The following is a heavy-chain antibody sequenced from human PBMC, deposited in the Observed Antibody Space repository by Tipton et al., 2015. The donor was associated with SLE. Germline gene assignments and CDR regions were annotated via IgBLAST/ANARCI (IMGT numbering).Heavy chain of an antibody. CDR2: IYHSGST. CDR3: ARAVTTVVTRAYWYFDL. Sequence: SLRLSCAVSGGSISSSNWWSWVRQPPGKGLEWIGEIYHSGSTNYNPSLKSRVTISVDKSTNQFSLKLSSVTAADTAVYYCARAVTTVVTRAYWYFDLWGRGTLVTASS. D-gene: IGHD4-23*01. CDR1: GGSISSSNW. J-gene: IGHJ2*01. V-gene: IGHV4-4*02.